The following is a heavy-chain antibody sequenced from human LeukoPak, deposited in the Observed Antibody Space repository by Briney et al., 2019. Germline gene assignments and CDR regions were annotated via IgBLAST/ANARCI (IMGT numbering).Heavy chain of an antibody. V-gene: IGHV4-31*03. J-gene: IGHJ5*02. CDR1: GGSISSGGYY. CDR2: IYYSGST. Sequence: SQTLSLTCTVSGGSISSGGYYWSWIRQHPGKGLEWIGYIYYSGSTYYNPSLESRVTISVDTSKNQFSLKLSSVTAADTAVYYCGRSGGGYVVVVPAAPRHWFDPWGQGTLVTVSS. D-gene: IGHD2-2*01. CDR3: GRSGGGYVVVVPAAPRHWFDP.